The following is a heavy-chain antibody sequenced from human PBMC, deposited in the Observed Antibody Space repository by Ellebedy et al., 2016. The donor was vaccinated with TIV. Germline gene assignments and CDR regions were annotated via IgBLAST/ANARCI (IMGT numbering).Heavy chain of an antibody. CDR1: GFTVSSNY. J-gene: IGHJ4*02. CDR3: AREEGYDNSGYYLEY. D-gene: IGHD3-22*01. V-gene: IGHV3-53*01. CDR2: IYSGGST. Sequence: GEFLKISCAASGFTVSSNYMSWVRQAPGKGLEWVSVIYSGGSTYYADSVKGRFTISRDNSKNTLYLQMNSLRAEDTAVYYCAREEGYDNSGYYLEYWGQGTLVTVSS.